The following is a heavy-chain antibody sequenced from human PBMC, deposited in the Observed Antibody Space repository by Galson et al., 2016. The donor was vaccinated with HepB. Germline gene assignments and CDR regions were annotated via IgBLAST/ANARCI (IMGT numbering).Heavy chain of an antibody. CDR3: ARDVGGWGSY. D-gene: IGHD3-10*01. CDR1: GFSFSSFW. Sequence: SLRLSCAASGFSFSSFWMHWVRQVPGKGLVWVARTNEYGSITDYADSVKGRFTISRDSSKNTLYLQMSSLRAEDTAVYFCARDVGGWGSYWGQGTLVTVSS. J-gene: IGHJ4*02. V-gene: IGHV3-74*01. CDR2: TNEYGSIT.